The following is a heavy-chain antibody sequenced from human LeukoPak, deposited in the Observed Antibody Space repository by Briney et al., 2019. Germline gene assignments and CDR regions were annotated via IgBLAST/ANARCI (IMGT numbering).Heavy chain of an antibody. J-gene: IGHJ4*02. V-gene: IGHV3-30*03. CDR1: GFTFSSYG. CDR2: ISYDGSNK. D-gene: IGHD3-10*01. Sequence: PGGSLRLSCAASGFTFSSYGMHWVRQAPGKGLEWVAVISYDGSNKYYADSVKGRFTISRDNSKNTLYLQMNSLRAEDTAVYYCARDFTFDYYGSGSYPMPVDWGQGTLVTVSS. CDR3: ARDFTFDYYGSGSYPMPVD.